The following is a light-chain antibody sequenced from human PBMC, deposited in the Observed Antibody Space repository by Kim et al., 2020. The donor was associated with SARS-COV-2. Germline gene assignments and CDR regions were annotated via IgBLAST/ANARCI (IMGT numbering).Light chain of an antibody. CDR2: GNN. CDR1: SSSNGASPD. CDR3: QSYDSSLSGVV. J-gene: IGLJ1*01. V-gene: IGLV1-40*01. Sequence: TVTNSGTGSSSSNGASPDDNGDLQLPGTAPNLLSYGNNNRPSGVPDRFSGSKSGTSASLAITGLQAEDEADYYCQSYDSSLSGVVFGAGTKVTVL.